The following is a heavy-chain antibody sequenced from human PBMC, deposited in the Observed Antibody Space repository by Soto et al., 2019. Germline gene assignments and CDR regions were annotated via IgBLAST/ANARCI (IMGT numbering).Heavy chain of an antibody. Sequence: EVQLVESGGGLVQPGGSLRLSCAASGLIFSDYHIDWVRQAPGKGLEWVGRIRRQANSYTTEYAASVKGRFTISRADSTSSLYLQTNSLKSEDTAVYYCAMLGGWSGGSSGMDGWGQGPTVTVSS. J-gene: IGHJ6*02. D-gene: IGHD6-19*01. CDR1: GLIFSDYH. V-gene: IGHV3-72*01. CDR3: AMLGGWSGGSSGMDG. CDR2: IRRQANSYTT.